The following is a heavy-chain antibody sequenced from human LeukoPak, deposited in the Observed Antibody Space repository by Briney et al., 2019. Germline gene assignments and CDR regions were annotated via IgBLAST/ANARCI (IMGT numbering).Heavy chain of an antibody. CDR1: GLTFRSSE. V-gene: IGHV3-48*03. D-gene: IGHD4-17*01. Sequence: GGSLRLSCATSGLTFRSSEMNWVRQAPGKGLEWVSYISGTGNTIYYTDSVKGRFTISRDNAKNSLYLQMNSLRAEDTAVYYCARDSYNGDYVPGYFQHWGQGTLVTVSS. J-gene: IGHJ1*01. CDR2: ISGTGNTI. CDR3: ARDSYNGDYVPGYFQH.